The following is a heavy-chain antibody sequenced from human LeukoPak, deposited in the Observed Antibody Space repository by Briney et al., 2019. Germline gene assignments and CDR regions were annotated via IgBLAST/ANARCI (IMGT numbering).Heavy chain of an antibody. V-gene: IGHV3-21*01. CDR3: ARDLEAYYGSGSYDTRPFDY. CDR2: ISSSSSYI. CDR1: GFTFSSYS. J-gene: IGHJ4*02. Sequence: GGSLRLSCAASGFTFSSYSMNWVRQAPGKGLEWVSFISSSSSYIYYADSVKGRFTISRDNAKNSLYLQMNSLRAEDTAVYYCARDLEAYYGSGSYDTRPFDYWGQGTLVTVSS. D-gene: IGHD3-10*01.